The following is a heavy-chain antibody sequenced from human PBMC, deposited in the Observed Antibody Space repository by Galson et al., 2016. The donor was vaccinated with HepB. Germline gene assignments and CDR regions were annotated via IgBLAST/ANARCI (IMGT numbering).Heavy chain of an antibody. CDR3: AREGSGIAAAVPVH. CDR1: GYTFSNFA. D-gene: IGHD6-13*01. J-gene: IGHJ4*02. V-gene: IGHV1-18*01. Sequence: SVKVSCKASGYTFSNFAIIWMRQAPGQGLEWMGWITVYNGDIKYAQKLQGRVTMTTDTSTSTAYMELRSLRSDDTAMYYCAREGSGIAAAVPVHWGQGTLVTASS. CDR2: ITVYNGDI.